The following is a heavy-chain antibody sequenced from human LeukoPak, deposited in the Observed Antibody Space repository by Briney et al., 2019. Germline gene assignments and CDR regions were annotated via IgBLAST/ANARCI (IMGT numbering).Heavy chain of an antibody. J-gene: IGHJ4*02. V-gene: IGHV3-33*01. D-gene: IGHD6-6*01. CDR1: GFTFNTYG. CDR3: ARGEYSSSSGFDY. Sequence: GGSVRLSCAASGFTFNTYGMHWVRQAPGKGLEWVAVIWYDGSNKYYADSVKGRFTISRDNSKNTLYLQMNSLRAEDTAVYYCARGEYSSSSGFDYWGQGTLVTVSS. CDR2: IWYDGSNK.